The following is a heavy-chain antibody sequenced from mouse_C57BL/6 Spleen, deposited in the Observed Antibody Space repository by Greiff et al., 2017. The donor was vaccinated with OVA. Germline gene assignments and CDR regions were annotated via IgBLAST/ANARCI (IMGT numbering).Heavy chain of an antibody. V-gene: IGHV2-2*01. CDR2: IWSGGST. CDR3: ARGLSEVDY. D-gene: IGHD1-3*01. J-gene: IGHJ2*01. Sequence: VMLVESGPGLVQPSQSLSISCTVSGFSFTSYGVHWVRQSPGKGLEWLGVIWSGGSTAYNAAFISRLSISKDNYKSQGCCKINSLQADYTAIYYWARGLSEVDYWGQGTTLTVSS. CDR1: GFSFTSYG.